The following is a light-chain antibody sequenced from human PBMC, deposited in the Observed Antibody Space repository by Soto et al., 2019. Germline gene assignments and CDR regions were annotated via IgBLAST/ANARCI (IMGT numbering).Light chain of an antibody. CDR2: GAS. Sequence: DIQMTQPPSAMSASVGDRVTITCRASQAISHYLAWFHQRPGKVPKRLIYGASTLESGVPSRFSGSGSGTDFTLTISSLQPEDFGTYYCLQHNTYPLSFGGGTKVDIK. CDR3: LQHNTYPLS. V-gene: IGKV1-17*03. CDR1: QAISHY. J-gene: IGKJ4*01.